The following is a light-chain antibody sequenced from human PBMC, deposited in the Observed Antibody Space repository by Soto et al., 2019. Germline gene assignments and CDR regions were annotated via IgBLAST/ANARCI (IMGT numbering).Light chain of an antibody. V-gene: IGLV2-18*01. CDR2: EAS. CDR3: SLYTSENTYV. CDR1: STDFVSYNR. J-gene: IGLJ1*01. Sequence: QSALTQPPSVSGSPGQSVTISCTGTSTDFVSYNRVSWYQQPPGTAPKLIIYEASNRPSGVPGRFSGSKSGNTASLTISGLQAADGADYYCSLYTSENTYVFGTGTKVTVL.